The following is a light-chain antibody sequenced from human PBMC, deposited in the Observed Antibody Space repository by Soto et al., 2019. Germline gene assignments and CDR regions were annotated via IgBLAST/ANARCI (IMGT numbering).Light chain of an antibody. J-gene: IGKJ1*01. CDR3: QQYNTYSWT. CDR2: DAS. V-gene: IGKV1-9*01. CDR1: QGTSSY. Sequence: IHLTHSHSLLAPSVGYRFTMTCRASQGTSSYLAWFQQKPGKAPKLLIYDASSLQSGVPSRFSGSGSGTEFALTISSLQPDDFATYYCQQYNTYSWTFGPGTKVDIK.